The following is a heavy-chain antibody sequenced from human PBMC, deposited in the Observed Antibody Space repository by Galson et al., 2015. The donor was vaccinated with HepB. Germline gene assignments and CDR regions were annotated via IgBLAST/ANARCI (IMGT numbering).Heavy chain of an antibody. CDR2: ISYDGSNK. CDR3: AREDNTVALDL. J-gene: IGHJ5*02. D-gene: IGHD5-12*01. V-gene: IGHV3-30*13. Sequence: SLRLSCAASKFTFKNYGMNWVRQAPGKGLEWVAAISYDGSNKYYADSVKGRFTISRDNSMSSVFLQMNSLRVEDTAVYYCAREDNTVALDLWGQGTLVTVSS. CDR1: KFTFKNYG.